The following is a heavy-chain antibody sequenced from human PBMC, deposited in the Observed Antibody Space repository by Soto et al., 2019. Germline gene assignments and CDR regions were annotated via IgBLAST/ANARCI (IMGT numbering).Heavy chain of an antibody. CDR3: AKGAPVTSNLDC. Sequence: QAGGSLRLSCAASGFTLRTYAMYWVRQAPGEGLEWVSALTASGTTTYYADSVEGRFTISRDDSKNILYLQMDSLRAEDSALYFCAKGAPVTSNLDCWGQGVLVTVSS. CDR1: GFTLRTYA. D-gene: IGHD4-17*01. CDR2: LTASGTTT. J-gene: IGHJ4*02. V-gene: IGHV3-23*01.